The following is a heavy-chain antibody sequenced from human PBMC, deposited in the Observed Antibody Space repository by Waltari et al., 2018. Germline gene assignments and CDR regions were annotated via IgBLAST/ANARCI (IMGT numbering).Heavy chain of an antibody. Sequence: VQLVESGGGVVQPGRSLRLSCTASGFIFSNNAMHWVRQTPGKGLEWVAVISYDASNQYYADSVKGRFTISRDNSKDTLYLQVNSLRTEDTAIYYCARGYCATNTCFGYFDYWGQGTPVTVSS. CDR3: ARGYCATNTCFGYFDY. J-gene: IGHJ4*02. CDR1: GFIFSNNA. CDR2: ISYDASNQ. V-gene: IGHV3-30*01. D-gene: IGHD2-8*01.